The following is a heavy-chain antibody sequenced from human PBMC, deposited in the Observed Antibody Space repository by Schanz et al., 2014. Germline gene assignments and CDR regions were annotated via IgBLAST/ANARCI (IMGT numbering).Heavy chain of an antibody. CDR3: ARDMLRRYGALEI. V-gene: IGHV3-23*01. CDR2: ITTGGNT. Sequence: VQLLQSGGALVQPGGSLRLSCSASGFTFSTYAMSWARQTPGKGLEWVSSITTGGNTYYRDSVKGRFIVSRDNSRKTLYLQMNSLRADDTAVYYCARDMLRRYGALEIWGRGTMVTVSS. J-gene: IGHJ3*02. CDR1: GFTFSTYA. D-gene: IGHD2-8*01.